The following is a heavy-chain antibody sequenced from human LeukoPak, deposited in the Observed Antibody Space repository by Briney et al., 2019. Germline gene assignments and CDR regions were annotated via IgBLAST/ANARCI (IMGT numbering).Heavy chain of an antibody. V-gene: IGHV3-21*01. D-gene: IGHD2-15*01. Sequence: GGSLRPSCAASGFTLSDYSMNWVRQAPGKGLEWVSSISSSSNYICYADSVKGRFTISRDNAKNSLHLQINSLRAEDTAVYYCAKSGQRRCSGGSCYPYYFDYWGQGTLVTVSS. CDR3: AKSGQRRCSGGSCYPYYFDY. CDR1: GFTLSDYS. CDR2: ISSSSNYI. J-gene: IGHJ4*02.